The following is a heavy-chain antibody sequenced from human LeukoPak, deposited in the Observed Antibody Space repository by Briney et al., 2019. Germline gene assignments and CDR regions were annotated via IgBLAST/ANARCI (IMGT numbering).Heavy chain of an antibody. J-gene: IGHJ4*02. CDR2: ISGSSIYI. D-gene: IGHD2/OR15-2a*01. CDR1: GFSFSTSS. V-gene: IGHV3-21*01. CDR3: AKFETRGNTDFDY. Sequence: GGSLRLSCAASGFSFSTSSMNWVRQAPGKGLEWVSSISGSSIYILYADSVKGRFTIPRDDARSSLYLQMNSLRAEDTAVYYCAKFETRGNTDFDYWGQGTLVTVSS.